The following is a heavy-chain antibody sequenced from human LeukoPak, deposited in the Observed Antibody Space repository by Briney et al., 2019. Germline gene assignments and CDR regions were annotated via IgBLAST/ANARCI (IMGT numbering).Heavy chain of an antibody. J-gene: IGHJ1*01. CDR1: GYTFTGYY. D-gene: IGHD3-10*01. CDR2: INPNSGGT. CDR3: ARTPSFLGDPSEYFQH. V-gene: IGHV1-2*02. Sequence: GASVKVSCKASGYTFTGYYMHWVRQAPGQGLEWMGWINPNSGGTNYAQKFQGRVTMTRDTSISTAYMELSRLRSDDTAVYYCARTPSFLGDPSEYFQHWGQGTLVTVSS.